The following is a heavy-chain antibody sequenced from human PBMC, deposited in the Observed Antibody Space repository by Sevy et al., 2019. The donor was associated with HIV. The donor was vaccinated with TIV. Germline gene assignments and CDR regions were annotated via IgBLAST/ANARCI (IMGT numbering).Heavy chain of an antibody. J-gene: IGHJ5*02. Sequence: GGSLRLSCAASGFTFSTYSMNWVRQAPGKGLERVSSISSTSSYIDYAYSVKGRFTISRDNAKNSLYLQMNNLRAEDTAVYYCARDYNSGWRKFNLFDPWGQGTLVTVSS. V-gene: IGHV3-21*01. CDR1: GFTFSTYS. CDR2: ISSTSSYI. D-gene: IGHD6-19*01. CDR3: ARDYNSGWRKFNLFDP.